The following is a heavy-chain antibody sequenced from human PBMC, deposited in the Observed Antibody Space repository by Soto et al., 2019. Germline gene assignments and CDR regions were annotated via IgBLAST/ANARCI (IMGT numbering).Heavy chain of an antibody. CDR2: INHSGST. V-gene: IGHV4-34*01. CDR1: GGSFSGYY. Sequence: QVQLQQWGAGLLKPSETLSLTCAVYGGSFSGYYWSWIRQPPGKGLEWIGEINHSGSTNYNPSLKSRVTISVDTSKNQFSLKLSSVTAADTAVYYCARGGYCSSTSCYTVYYYYGMDVWGQGTTVTVSS. J-gene: IGHJ6*02. D-gene: IGHD2-2*02. CDR3: ARGGYCSSTSCYTVYYYYGMDV.